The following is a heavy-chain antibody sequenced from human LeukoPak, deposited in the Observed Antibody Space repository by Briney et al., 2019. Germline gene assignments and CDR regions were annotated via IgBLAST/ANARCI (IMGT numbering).Heavy chain of an antibody. Sequence: GGSLRLSCAASGFTFSSYGMHWVRQAPGKGLEWVAVIWYDGSNKYYADSVKGRFTISRDNSKNTLYLQMNSLRAEDTAVYYCARLGGGTYYYDTSDPPDYWGQGTLVTVSS. V-gene: IGHV3-33*01. CDR1: GFTFSSYG. CDR3: ARLGGGTYYYDTSDPPDY. D-gene: IGHD3-22*01. J-gene: IGHJ4*02. CDR2: IWYDGSNK.